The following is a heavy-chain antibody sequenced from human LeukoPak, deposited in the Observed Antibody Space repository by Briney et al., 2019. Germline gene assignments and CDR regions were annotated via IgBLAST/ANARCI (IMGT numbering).Heavy chain of an antibody. D-gene: IGHD3-3*01. CDR3: ARIHVLRFLEWLNFDY. V-gene: IGHV4-30-4*08. Sequence: SETLSLTCTVSGGSISSGDYYWSWIRQPPGKGLEWIGYIYYSGSTYYNPSLKSRVTISVDTSKNQFSLKLSSVTAADTAVYYCARIHVLRFLEWLNFDYWGQGTLVTVSS. CDR2: IYYSGST. J-gene: IGHJ4*02. CDR1: GGSISSGDYY.